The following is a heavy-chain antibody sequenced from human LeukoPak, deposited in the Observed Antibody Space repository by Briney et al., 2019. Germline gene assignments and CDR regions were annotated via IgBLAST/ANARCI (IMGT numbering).Heavy chain of an antibody. CDR2: INHSGST. J-gene: IGHJ5*02. Sequence: SETLSLTCAVYGGSFSGYYWSWIRQPPGKGLEWTGEINHSGSTNYNPSLKSRVTISVDTSKNQFSLKLSSVTAADTAVYYCARGNGYDFWSGYYIRWFDPWGQGTLVTVSS. V-gene: IGHV4-34*01. CDR1: GGSFSGYY. CDR3: ARGNGYDFWSGYYIRWFDP. D-gene: IGHD3-3*01.